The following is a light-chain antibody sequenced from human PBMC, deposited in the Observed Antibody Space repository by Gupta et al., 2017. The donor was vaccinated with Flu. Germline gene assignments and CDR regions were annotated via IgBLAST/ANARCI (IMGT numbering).Light chain of an antibody. Sequence: NFMLTQPHSVSESPGKTVTISCTRRSGSIANYVQWFQQRPGSSPRTVIYEDNQRFSGVPDRVSGSIDSSSNSASLTISGLRTEDEADYYCQSYDSDNHVVFGGGTKLTVL. CDR3: QSYDSDNHVV. J-gene: IGLJ2*01. CDR1: SGSIANY. CDR2: EDN. V-gene: IGLV6-57*01.